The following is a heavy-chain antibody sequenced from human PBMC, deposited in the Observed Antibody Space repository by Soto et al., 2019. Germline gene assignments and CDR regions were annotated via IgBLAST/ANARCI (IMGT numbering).Heavy chain of an antibody. Sequence: EVQLVESGGGLVQPGGSLRLSCAASGFTFSDYNMNWVRQAPGKGLEWLSYSSSSTDTTYYADSVKGRFTISRDNAQNSLYLQMNSLRAEDTAVYYCARARCGGRCSDQLFDFWGQGTLVTVS. CDR2: SSSSTDTT. CDR3: ARARCGGRCSDQLFDF. CDR1: GFTFSDYN. D-gene: IGHD2-15*01. J-gene: IGHJ4*02. V-gene: IGHV3-48*01.